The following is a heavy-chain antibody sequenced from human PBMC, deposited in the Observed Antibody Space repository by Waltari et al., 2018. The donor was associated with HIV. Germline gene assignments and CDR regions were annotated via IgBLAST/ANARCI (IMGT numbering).Heavy chain of an antibody. J-gene: IGHJ4*02. CDR1: GGSISSISYY. CDR3: ARPPAN. Sequence: HLQLQESGSGLVKPSETLSLTCTVSGGSISSISYYWGWIRQPPGKGLEWIGSIYYSGSTYYNPSLTSPVTISGDTSKNHFSQELGSVTAADTAVYYCARPPANWGQGTLVTVSS. CDR2: IYYSGST. V-gene: IGHV4-39*01.